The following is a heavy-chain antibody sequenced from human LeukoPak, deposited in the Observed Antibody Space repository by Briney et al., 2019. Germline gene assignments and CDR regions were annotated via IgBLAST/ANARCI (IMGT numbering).Heavy chain of an antibody. J-gene: IGHJ4*02. Sequence: PGGSLRLSCAASGFTFRDYYMSWIRQAPGKGLEWVSSISTSSSYTNYADSVKGRFTISRDNANNSLYLQMNSLRAEDTAVYYCARGGARYFDHWGQGILDTVSS. CDR1: GFTFRDYY. CDR3: ARGGARYFDH. V-gene: IGHV3-11*05. CDR2: ISTSSSYT. D-gene: IGHD1-26*01.